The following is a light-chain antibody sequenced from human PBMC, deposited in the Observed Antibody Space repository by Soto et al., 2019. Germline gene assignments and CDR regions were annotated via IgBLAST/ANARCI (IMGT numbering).Light chain of an antibody. CDR3: HQYANSLP. CDR2: GAS. Sequence: EIVLTQSPGTLSSSPGERATLSCRASHSVTSNYVAWYQQKPGQAPRLLIFGASSRATGIPDRLSGRGSGTGFTLRISSLEPEDFAVPFCHQYANSLPFAGGDKVDI. J-gene: IGKJ4*01. CDR1: HSVTSNY. V-gene: IGKV3-20*01.